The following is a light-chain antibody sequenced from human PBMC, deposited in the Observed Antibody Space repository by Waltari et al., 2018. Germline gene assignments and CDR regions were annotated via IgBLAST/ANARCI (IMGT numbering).Light chain of an antibody. CDR1: SSDVGGYNY. Sequence: QSALTQPRSVSGSPGQSVTISCTGTSSDVGGYNYVSWYQQHPGKAPKIMIYDVSKRPSVVPDRFSGSKSGNTASLTISGLQAEDEADYYCCSYAGSYTVVFGGGTKLTVL. CDR3: CSYAGSYTVV. J-gene: IGLJ2*01. CDR2: DVS. V-gene: IGLV2-11*01.